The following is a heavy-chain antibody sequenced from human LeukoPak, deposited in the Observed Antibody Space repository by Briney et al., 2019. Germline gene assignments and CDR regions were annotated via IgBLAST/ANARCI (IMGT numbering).Heavy chain of an antibody. CDR2: ISSSSNYI. V-gene: IGHV3-21*01. CDR1: GFTFSSYS. J-gene: IGHJ4*02. D-gene: IGHD6-19*01. CDR3: ASTVANFDY. Sequence: PGGSLRLSCAASGFTFSSYSMNWVRQAPGEGVEWVSSISSSSNYIYYADSGKGRFTISRDNAKNSLYLQMNSLRAEDTAVYYCASTVANFDYWGQGTLVTVSS.